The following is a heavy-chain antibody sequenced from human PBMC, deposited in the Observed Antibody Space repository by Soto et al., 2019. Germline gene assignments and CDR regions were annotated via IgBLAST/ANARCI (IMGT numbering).Heavy chain of an antibody. CDR1: GFTFSSYG. CDR3: AGSISYDFWSGDY. D-gene: IGHD3-3*01. V-gene: IGHV3-33*01. J-gene: IGHJ4*02. Sequence: QVQLVESGGGVVQPGRSLRLSCAASGFTFSSYGMHWVRQAPGKGLEWVAVIWYDGSNKCYADSVKGRFTISRDNSKTTLYLQMNSLRAEDTAVYYCAGSISYDFWSGDYWGQGTLVTVSS. CDR2: IWYDGSNK.